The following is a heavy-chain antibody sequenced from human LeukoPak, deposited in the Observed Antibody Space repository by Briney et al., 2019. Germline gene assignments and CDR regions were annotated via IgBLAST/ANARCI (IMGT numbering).Heavy chain of an antibody. CDR3: ARRPYSSSSHFDY. J-gene: IGHJ4*02. Sequence: GGSLRLSCAASGFTFSSYGMHWVRQAPGKGLEWVAVISYDGSNKYYADSVKGRFTISRDNSKNTLYLQMNSLRAEDTAVYYCARRPYSSSSHFDYWGQGTLVTVSS. CDR2: ISYDGSNK. D-gene: IGHD6-6*01. V-gene: IGHV3-30*03. CDR1: GFTFSSYG.